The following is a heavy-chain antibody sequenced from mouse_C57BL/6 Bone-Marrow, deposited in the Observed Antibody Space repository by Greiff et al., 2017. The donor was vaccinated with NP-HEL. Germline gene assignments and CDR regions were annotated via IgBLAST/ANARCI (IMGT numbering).Heavy chain of an antibody. CDR3: SEDSAVYYCAASYYSNFWFAY. D-gene: IGHD2-5*01. Sequence: QVQLQQSGPELARPWASVKISCQAFYTFSRRVHFALRDTNYWMQWVKQRPGPGLEWIGAIYPGHGDTSYDQKFKGKATFTADKSSSTAYMQLSSLTSEDSAVYYCAASYYSNFWFAYWGQGTLVTVSA. CDR1: YTFSRRVH. J-gene: IGHJ3*01. CDR2: GPGLEWIG. V-gene: IGHV1-87*01.